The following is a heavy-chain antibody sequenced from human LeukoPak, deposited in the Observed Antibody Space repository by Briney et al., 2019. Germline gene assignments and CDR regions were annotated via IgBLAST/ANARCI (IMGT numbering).Heavy chain of an antibody. V-gene: IGHV3-7*01. CDR1: GFTFSSYW. D-gene: IGHD3-16*01. J-gene: IGHJ4*02. CDR2: IKQDGSEK. CDR3: ARDLVMTGWFPGSYAY. Sequence: PGGSLRLSCAASGFTFSSYWMSWVRQAPGKGLEWVANIKQDGSEKYYVDSVKGRFTISRDNAKNPLYLQMNSLRAEDTAVYYCARDLVMTGWFPGSYAYWGQGTLVTVSS.